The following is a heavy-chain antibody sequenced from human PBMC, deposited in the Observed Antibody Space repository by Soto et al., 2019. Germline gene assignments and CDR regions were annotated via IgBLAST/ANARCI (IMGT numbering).Heavy chain of an antibody. V-gene: IGHV3-21*06. CDR1: GFTFSSYS. CDR3: ARWPVGLDL. CDR2: ISSSSSYI. D-gene: IGHD3-16*01. J-gene: IGHJ2*01. Sequence: EVQLVESGGGLVQPGGSLRLSCAASGFTFSSYSMNWVRQAPGKGLEWVSSISSSSSYIYYADSVKGRFTISRDNAKNSLYLQMNSLRAEDTAVYYCARWPVGLDLWGRGTLVTVSS.